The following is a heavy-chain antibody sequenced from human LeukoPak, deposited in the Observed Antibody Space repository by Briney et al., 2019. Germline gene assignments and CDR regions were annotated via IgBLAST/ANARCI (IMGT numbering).Heavy chain of an antibody. CDR3: ARDTTYYDILTGFNWFDP. V-gene: IGHV3-23*01. CDR1: GFTFSSYA. J-gene: IGHJ5*02. CDR2: ISGSGGST. Sequence: GGSLRLSCAASGFTFSSYAMSWVRQAPGKGLEWVSAISGSGGSTYYADSVKGRFTISRDNAKNSLYLQMNSLRAEDTAVYYCARDTTYYDILTGFNWFDPWGQGTLVTVSS. D-gene: IGHD3-9*01.